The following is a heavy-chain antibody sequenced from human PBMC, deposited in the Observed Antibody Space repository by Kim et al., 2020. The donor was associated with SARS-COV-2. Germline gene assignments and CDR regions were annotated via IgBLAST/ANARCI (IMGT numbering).Heavy chain of an antibody. Sequence: YVKGRFTNSRDNSRSTLYLQMNSVRAEDTAVYYCAKEGAELLRLGYWFDPWGQGTLVTVSS. CDR3: AKEGAELLRLGYWFDP. V-gene: IGHV3-23*01. J-gene: IGHJ5*02. D-gene: IGHD5-12*01.